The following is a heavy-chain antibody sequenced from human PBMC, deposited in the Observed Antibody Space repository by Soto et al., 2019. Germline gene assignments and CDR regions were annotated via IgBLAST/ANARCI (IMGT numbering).Heavy chain of an antibody. D-gene: IGHD3-9*01. CDR2: IGTAGDT. CDR1: GFTFSTYE. CDR3: ARTSYYDIGGMDV. Sequence: EVQLVESGGGLVQPGGSLRLSCAASGFTFSTYEMHWVRQATGKGLEWVSGIGTAGDTDYPCSVKGRFTISRENAKNSLYLQMNSLRAEDTAVYYCARTSYYDIGGMDVWGQGTTVTVSS. J-gene: IGHJ6*02. V-gene: IGHV3-13*01.